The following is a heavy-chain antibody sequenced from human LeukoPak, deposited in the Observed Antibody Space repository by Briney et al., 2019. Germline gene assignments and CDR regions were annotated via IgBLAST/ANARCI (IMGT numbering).Heavy chain of an antibody. CDR3: ARGIKNYYDSSAYFDY. CDR1: GYSTSSGYY. J-gene: IGHJ4*02. CDR2: INHSGRT. V-gene: IGHV4-38-2*01. Sequence: SETLSLTCDVSGYSTSSGYYWGWIRQPPGKGLEWIGSINHSGRTYYNPSLKSRVTISVDTSKNQLSLRLSSVTAADTAVYSCARGIKNYYDSSAYFDYWGQGTLVTASS. D-gene: IGHD3-22*01.